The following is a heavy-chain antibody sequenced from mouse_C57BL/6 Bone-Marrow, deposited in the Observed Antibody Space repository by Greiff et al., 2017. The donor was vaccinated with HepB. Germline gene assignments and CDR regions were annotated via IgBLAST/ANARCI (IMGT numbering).Heavy chain of an antibody. J-gene: IGHJ3*01. CDR3: ARHELGIYDGYYSWFAY. D-gene: IGHD2-3*01. CDR2: FYPGSGSI. CDR1: GYTFTEYT. Sequence: VQLQQSGAELVKPGASVKLSCKASGYTFTEYTIHWVKQRSGQGLEWIGWFYPGSGSIKYNEKFKDKATLTADKSSSTVYMELSRLTSEDSAVYFCARHELGIYDGYYSWFAYWGQGTLVTVSA. V-gene: IGHV1-62-2*01.